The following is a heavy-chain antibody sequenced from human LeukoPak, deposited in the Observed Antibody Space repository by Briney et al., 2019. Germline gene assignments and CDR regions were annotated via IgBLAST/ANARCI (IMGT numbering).Heavy chain of an antibody. Sequence: GGSLRLSCAASGFTFSSYSMNWVRQAPGKGLEWVSSISSSSSYIYYADPVKGRFTISRDNAKNSLYLQMNSLRAEDTAVYYCARGRTSEPPFDYWGQGTLVTVSS. V-gene: IGHV3-21*01. D-gene: IGHD1-14*01. CDR1: GFTFSSYS. CDR2: ISSSSSYI. CDR3: ARGRTSEPPFDY. J-gene: IGHJ4*02.